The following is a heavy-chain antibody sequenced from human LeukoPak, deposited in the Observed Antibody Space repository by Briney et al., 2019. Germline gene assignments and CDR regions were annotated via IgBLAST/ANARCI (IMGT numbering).Heavy chain of an antibody. CDR3: ARSKKFCRGGSCDFDS. CDR2: INPHSGDT. Sequence: ASVKVSCKASGYTFTGYYIHWVRQAPGQGLEWMGRINPHSGDTNSAQKFQGRVTVTRDTSINTAYMELSRLTSDDTAVYFCARSKKFCRGGSCDFDSWGRGTLVTVSS. V-gene: IGHV1-2*06. D-gene: IGHD2-15*01. CDR1: GYTFTGYY. J-gene: IGHJ4*02.